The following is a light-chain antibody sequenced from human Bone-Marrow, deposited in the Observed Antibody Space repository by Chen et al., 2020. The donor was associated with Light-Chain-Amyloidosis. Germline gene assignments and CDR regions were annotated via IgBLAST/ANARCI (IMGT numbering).Light chain of an antibody. CDR2: DDS. V-gene: IGKV1-13*02. CDR3: QQFNSYPL. J-gene: IGKJ3*01. CDR1: QGISSA. Sequence: AIQLPQSPSSLSASVADRVTITCRASQGISSALAWYQQKPGKAPKLLIYDDSSLESGVPSRFSGSGSGTDFTLTISSLQPEDFATYYCQQFNSYPLFGPGTKVDIK.